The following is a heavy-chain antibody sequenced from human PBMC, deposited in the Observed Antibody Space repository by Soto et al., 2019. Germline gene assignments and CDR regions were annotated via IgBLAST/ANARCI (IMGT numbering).Heavy chain of an antibody. Sequence: RLSCVASGLNLIDYTMHWVRQVPGKGLEWVSLISWNGDSSDYADSVKSRFTISRDNTKNSLYLQMNSLKTDDTALYFCVKAGKFKAFDVWGQGTLVTVSS. CDR2: ISWNGDSS. CDR1: GLNLIDYT. V-gene: IGHV3-43*01. CDR3: VKAGKFKAFDV. J-gene: IGHJ3*01. D-gene: IGHD1-26*01.